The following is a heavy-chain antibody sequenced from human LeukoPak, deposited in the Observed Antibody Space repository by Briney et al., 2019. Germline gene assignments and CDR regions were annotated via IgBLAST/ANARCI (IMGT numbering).Heavy chain of an antibody. D-gene: IGHD3-16*01. CDR1: GFTFTTYW. CDR3: ARTSPTSHFDF. J-gene: IGHJ4*02. V-gene: IGHV3-74*01. Sequence: GGSMRLSCVASGFTFTTYWMHWVRQAPGKGLVWVSRINGDGSNSNYADSVKGRFTISRDNARNTLYLQMNGLRAEDTALYYCARTSPTSHFDFWGQGTLVTVSS. CDR2: INGDGSNS.